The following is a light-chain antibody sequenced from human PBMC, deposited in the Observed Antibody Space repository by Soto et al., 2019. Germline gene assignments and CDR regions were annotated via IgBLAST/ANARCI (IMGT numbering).Light chain of an antibody. J-gene: IGLJ1*01. CDR2: DVT. CDR1: SSDVGGFEY. V-gene: IGLV2-14*01. CDR3: GSITSSSTSV. Sequence: QSVLSQPAPVPGSPGQSITISCTGTSSDVGGFEYVSWYQHQPGKAPKLIIYDVTKRPSGVSNRFSGSKSGNTASLTISWIQAEDEDDYYCGSITSSSTSVFGTGTKLTVL.